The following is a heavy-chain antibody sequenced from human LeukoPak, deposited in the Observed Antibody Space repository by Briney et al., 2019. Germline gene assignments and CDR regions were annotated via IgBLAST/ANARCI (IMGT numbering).Heavy chain of an antibody. Sequence: QAGGSLRLSCAASGFTFSSYGMHWVRQAPGKGLEWVAVIWYDGSNKYYADSVKGRFTISRDNSKNTLYLQMNSLRAEDTAVYYCARSTGDGHYGMDVWGQGTTVTVSS. D-gene: IGHD7-27*01. CDR2: IWYDGSNK. CDR3: ARSTGDGHYGMDV. V-gene: IGHV3-33*01. CDR1: GFTFSSYG. J-gene: IGHJ6*02.